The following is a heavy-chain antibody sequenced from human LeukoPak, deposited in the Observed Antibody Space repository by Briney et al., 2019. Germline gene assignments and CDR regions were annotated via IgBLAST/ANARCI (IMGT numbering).Heavy chain of an antibody. CDR1: GGSISSYY. D-gene: IGHD3-3*01. CDR2: IYYSGST. CDR3: ARPTAYYDFWSGYYLAFDI. J-gene: IGHJ3*02. Sequence: PSETLSLTCTVSGGSISSYYWSWIRQPPGKGLEWIGYIYYSGSTNYNPSLKSRVTISVDTSKNQFSLKLSSVTAADTAVYYCARPTAYYDFWSGYYLAFDIWGQGTMVTVSS. V-gene: IGHV4-59*01.